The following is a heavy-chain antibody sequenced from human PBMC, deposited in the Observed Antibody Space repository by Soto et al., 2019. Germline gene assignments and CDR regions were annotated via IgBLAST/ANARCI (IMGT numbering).Heavy chain of an antibody. CDR2: IYPGDSDT. J-gene: IGHJ5*02. CDR1: GYTFTSHW. Sequence: GESLKISCMGSGYTFTSHWIGWVRQMPGKGLEWMGIIYPGDSDTRYSPSFQGQVTISADKSIRTAYLQWNSLKASDTAMYYCVRVRLVGRHSPTHAWCGPRDTGHMIILSS. V-gene: IGHV5-51*01. D-gene: IGHD2-8*02. CDR3: VRVRLVGRHSPTHAWCGP.